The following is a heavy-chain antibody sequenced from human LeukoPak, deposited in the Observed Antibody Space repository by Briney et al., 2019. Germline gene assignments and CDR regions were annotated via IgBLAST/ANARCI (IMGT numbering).Heavy chain of an antibody. CDR2: INVNRGGT. CDR3: AGRYCSSTSCYYFDY. V-gene: IGHV1-2*02. CDR1: GHTFTDYY. D-gene: IGHD2-2*01. J-gene: IGHJ4*02. Sequence: AALKVSCKASGHTFTDYYMHWVRQPPGQGLEWMGWINVNRGGTNYAQRFQGRVTMTRDTSITTAYMELSRLKSDDTAVYYCAGRYCSSTSCYYFDYWGQGTLVTVSS.